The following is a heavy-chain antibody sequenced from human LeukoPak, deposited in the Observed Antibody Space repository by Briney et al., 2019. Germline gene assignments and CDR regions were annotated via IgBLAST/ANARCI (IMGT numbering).Heavy chain of an antibody. CDR2: IYHGDSDT. V-gene: IGHV5-51*01. J-gene: IGHJ3*02. Sequence: GESLKISCTGSGYSFTSYWIGWVRQMPGKGLEWMGIIYHGDSDTRYSPSFQGQVTISADKSISTAYLHWSSLKASDTAMYYCARPDLTEADAFDIWGQGTMVTVSS. CDR3: ARPDLTEADAFDI. CDR1: GYSFTSYW. D-gene: IGHD7-27*01.